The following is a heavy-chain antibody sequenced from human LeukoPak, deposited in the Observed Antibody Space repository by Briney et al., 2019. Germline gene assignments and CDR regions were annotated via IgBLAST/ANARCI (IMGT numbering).Heavy chain of an antibody. Sequence: GGSLRLSCAASGFTFSGSAMHWVRQASGKGLEWVGRIRSKSNSYATAYAASVKGRFTISRDDSQNTAYLQMNSLKTEDTAVYYCTRLFAGNWFDPWGQGTLVTVSS. V-gene: IGHV3-73*01. CDR2: IRSKSNSYAT. J-gene: IGHJ5*02. CDR1: GFTFSGSA. CDR3: TRLFAGNWFDP.